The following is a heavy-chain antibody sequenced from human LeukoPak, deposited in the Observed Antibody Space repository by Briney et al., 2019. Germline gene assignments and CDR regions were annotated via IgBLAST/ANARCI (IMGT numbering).Heavy chain of an antibody. CDR2: IYYSGST. CDR1: GGSISSSSYY. J-gene: IGHJ4*02. Sequence: SETLSLTCTVSGGSISSSSYYWGWIRQPPGKGLEWIGSIYYSGSTYYNPSLKSRVTISVDTSKNQFSLKLSSVTAADTAVYYCVRTDPRDLKYYFDYWGQGALVSVSS. CDR3: VRTDPRDLKYYFDY. V-gene: IGHV4-39*07.